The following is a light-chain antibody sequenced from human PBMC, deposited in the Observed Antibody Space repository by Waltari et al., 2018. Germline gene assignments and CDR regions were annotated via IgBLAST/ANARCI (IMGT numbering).Light chain of an antibody. CDR3: QQSWA. CDR2: VAS. J-gene: IGKJ1*01. V-gene: IGKV1-39*01. CDR1: QSISSY. Sequence: DIQLTQSPSSLSAAVGASVTSTCRARQSISSYVNWYQQKPGKAPKRLIYVASSLQSGVPSRFSGSGSWTDFTLTISSLKAEDVATYYSQQSWAVGQANKVENK.